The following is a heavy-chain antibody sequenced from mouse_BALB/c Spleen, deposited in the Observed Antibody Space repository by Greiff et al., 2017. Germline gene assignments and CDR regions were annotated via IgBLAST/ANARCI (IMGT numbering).Heavy chain of an antibody. D-gene: IGHD1-1*01. CDR2: INPYNGDT. Sequence: EVKLVESGPELVKPGASVKISCKASGYSFTGYFMNWVKQSHGKSLEWIGRINPYNGDTFYNQKFKGKATLTVDKSSSTAHMELLSLTSEDSAVYYCGRESGSSYYFDYWGQGTTLTVSS. CDR3: GRESGSSYYFDY. J-gene: IGHJ2*01. CDR1: GYSFTGYF. V-gene: IGHV1-37*01.